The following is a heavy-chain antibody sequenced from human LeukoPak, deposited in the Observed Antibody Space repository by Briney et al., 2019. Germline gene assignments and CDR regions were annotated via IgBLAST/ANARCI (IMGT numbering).Heavy chain of an antibody. J-gene: IGHJ4*02. CDR3: ARGRTNYYGSGSSCFDY. D-gene: IGHD3-10*01. V-gene: IGHV1-46*01. CDR1: GYTLTSYY. CDR2: INPSGGST. Sequence: GSSVKVSCKASGYTLTSYYMHWVRQAPGQGLEWMGIINPSGGSTSYAQKFQGRVTMTRDTSTSTVYMELSSLRSEDTAVYYCARGRTNYYGSGSSCFDYWGQGALVTVSS.